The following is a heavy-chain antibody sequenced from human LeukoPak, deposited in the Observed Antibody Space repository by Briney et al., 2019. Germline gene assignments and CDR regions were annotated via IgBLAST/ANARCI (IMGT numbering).Heavy chain of an antibody. CDR3: ARPPQRRYYDSSGYYWVY. J-gene: IGHJ4*02. Sequence: PSETLSLTCAVYGGSISGYYWSWIRQPPGKGLEWIGEINHSGSTNYNPSLKSRVTISVDTSKNQFSLKLSSVTAADTAVYYCARPPQRRYYDSSGYYWVYWGQGTLVTVSS. D-gene: IGHD3-22*01. CDR2: INHSGST. CDR1: GGSISGYY. V-gene: IGHV4-34*01.